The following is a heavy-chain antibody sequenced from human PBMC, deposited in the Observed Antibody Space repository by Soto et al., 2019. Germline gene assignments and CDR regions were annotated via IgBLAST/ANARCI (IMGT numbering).Heavy chain of an antibody. V-gene: IGHV4-39*01. J-gene: IGHJ4*02. D-gene: IGHD4-4*01. Sequence: SETLSLTCTVSGGSISSSSYYWGWIRQPPGKGLEWIGSIYYSGSTYYNPSLKSRVTISVDTSKNQFSLKLSSVTAADTAVYYCARLSGRNDYSNYESSDYWGQGTLVTVSS. CDR1: GGSISSSSYY. CDR3: ARLSGRNDYSNYESSDY. CDR2: IYYSGST.